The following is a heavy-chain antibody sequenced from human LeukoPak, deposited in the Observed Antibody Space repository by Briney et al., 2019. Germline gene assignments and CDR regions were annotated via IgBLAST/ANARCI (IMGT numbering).Heavy chain of an antibody. CDR1: GCTFSSYW. Sequence: GGSLRLSCVGSGCTFSSYWMTWVRQAPGKGLEWVANIKDDGSEKYSVDSVKGRLTISRDNAKNLLYLQMSSLRAEDTAVYYCARARIDYWGQGTLVTVPS. CDR2: IKDDGSEK. CDR3: ARARIDY. J-gene: IGHJ4*02. D-gene: IGHD1-14*01. V-gene: IGHV3-7*04.